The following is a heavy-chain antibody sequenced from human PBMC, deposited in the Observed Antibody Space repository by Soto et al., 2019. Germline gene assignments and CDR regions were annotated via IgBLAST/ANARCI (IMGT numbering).Heavy chain of an antibody. V-gene: IGHV3-23*01. CDR2: ISVSGSST. CDR1: GFPFRTCP. D-gene: IGHD1-1*01. J-gene: IGHJ2*01. CDR3: AKGQPNWKQLQFFDL. Sequence: GGSLNLSFAAPGFPFRTCPVIWFGRPPGKGLEWVSGISVSGSSTHYADSVKGRFTISRDNSKNTLYLQMNSLRGEDTAVYYCAKGQPNWKQLQFFDLWGRGTLVTVSS.